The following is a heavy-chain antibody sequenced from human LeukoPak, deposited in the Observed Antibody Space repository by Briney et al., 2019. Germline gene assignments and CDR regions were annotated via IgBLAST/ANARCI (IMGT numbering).Heavy chain of an antibody. Sequence: PGGSLRLSCAASGFTFSSYAMHWVRQAPGKGLEWVAVISYDGSNKYYADSVKGRFTISRDNSKNTLYLQMNSLRAEDTAVYYCARQIVRFGEPDAFDIWGQGTMVTVSS. CDR1: GFTFSSYA. CDR3: ARQIVRFGEPDAFDI. J-gene: IGHJ3*02. CDR2: ISYDGSNK. D-gene: IGHD3-10*01. V-gene: IGHV3-30-3*01.